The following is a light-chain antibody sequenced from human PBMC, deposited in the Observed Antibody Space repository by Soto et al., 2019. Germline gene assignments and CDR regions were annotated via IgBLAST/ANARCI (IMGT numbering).Light chain of an antibody. V-gene: IGLV2-14*01. CDR2: EVS. Sequence: QSALTQPASVSGSPGQSITISCTGTSSDIGNYNYVSWYQQYPGKAPRLMIYEVSNRPSGVSNRFSGSKSGNTASLTISGLQDEDEADYYCSSYTISNSWVFGGGTKLTVL. CDR3: SSYTISNSWV. J-gene: IGLJ3*02. CDR1: SSDIGNYNY.